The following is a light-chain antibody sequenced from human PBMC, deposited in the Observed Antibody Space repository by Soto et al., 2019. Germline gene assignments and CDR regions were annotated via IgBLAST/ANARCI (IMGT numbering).Light chain of an antibody. CDR3: QTWVTGSWV. J-gene: IGLJ3*02. CDR2: LNNDGSH. Sequence: QLVLTQSPSASASLGASVTLTCTLSSGHSSYAIAWHQQRPEKGPRHLMKLNNDGSHTKGDGIPDRFSGSSSGAERYLTISSLQSEDEADYYCQTWVTGSWVFGGGTQLTVL. V-gene: IGLV4-69*01. CDR1: SGHSSYA.